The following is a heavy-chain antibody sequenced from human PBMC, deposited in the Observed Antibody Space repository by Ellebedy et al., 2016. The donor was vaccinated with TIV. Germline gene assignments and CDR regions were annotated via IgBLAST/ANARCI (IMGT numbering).Heavy chain of an antibody. CDR3: ARDSTAYYYFDD. CDR1: GGPISSTNW. Sequence: MPSETLSLTCALSGGPISSTNWWSWVRLTPRKGLEWIGQVLHTGRTNYNPTLKSRVTISLDKSKNQFSLKLSSVTAADTAMYYCARDSTAYYYFDDWGQGTLVTVSS. CDR2: VLHTGRT. J-gene: IGHJ4*02. D-gene: IGHD3-9*01. V-gene: IGHV4-4*02.